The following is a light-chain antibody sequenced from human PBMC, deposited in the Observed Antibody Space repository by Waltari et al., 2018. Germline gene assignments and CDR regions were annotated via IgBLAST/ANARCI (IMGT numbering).Light chain of an antibody. Sequence: QSTLTQPRSVSGSPGQSVTISCTGTSSDVGGYNYVSWYQQHPGKAPKLMIHDVNKRPSGFPDRFSGSKSGNTASLTISGLQAEDEADYYCCSYAGSYIFGVFGGGTKLTVL. CDR2: DVN. V-gene: IGLV2-11*01. J-gene: IGLJ2*01. CDR1: SSDVGGYNY. CDR3: CSYAGSYIFGV.